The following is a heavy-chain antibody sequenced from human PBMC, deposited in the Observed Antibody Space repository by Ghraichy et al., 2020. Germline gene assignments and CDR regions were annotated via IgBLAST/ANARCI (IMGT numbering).Heavy chain of an antibody. J-gene: IGHJ4*02. Sequence: GGSLRLSCAASGFTFSYHSMNWVRQVPGKGLEWVAYMDSSSSIIYYADSVKGRFTISRDKAKNALYLQMNSLRDEDTAIYFCTRDQGAWVYWGQGTLVTVSS. CDR2: MDSSSSII. V-gene: IGHV3-48*02. CDR1: GFTFSYHS. D-gene: IGHD1-26*01. CDR3: TRDQGAWVY.